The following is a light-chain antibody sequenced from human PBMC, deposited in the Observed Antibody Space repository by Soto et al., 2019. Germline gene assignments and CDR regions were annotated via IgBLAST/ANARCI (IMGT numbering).Light chain of an antibody. Sequence: DLQMTQSPSSLSASVGDRVTITCRASQSISSSLNWYQQKPGKAPKLLIYAASNLQSGVPSRFSGSGSGTDSTLTISSLQPEDFAAYHCQQSYSSPYTFGQGTKLEIK. J-gene: IGKJ2*01. CDR1: QSISSS. CDR3: QQSYSSPYT. CDR2: AAS. V-gene: IGKV1-39*01.